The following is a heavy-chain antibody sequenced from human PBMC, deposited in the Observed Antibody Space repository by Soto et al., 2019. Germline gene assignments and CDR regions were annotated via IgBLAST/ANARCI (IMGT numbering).Heavy chain of an antibody. CDR3: VRERGLSSFYGMDV. D-gene: IGHD3-10*01. Sequence: EVQLVESGGGLVKPGVSLRLSCEASGFTLTTYTMNWVRQASGKGLEWVSSITSSSGHIYYADSVKGRFTISRDNARNSLYPQMNSLRAEDTAVYYCVRERGLSSFYGMDVWVQGTTVTVSS. V-gene: IGHV3-21*02. CDR2: ITSSSGHI. J-gene: IGHJ6*02. CDR1: GFTLTTYT.